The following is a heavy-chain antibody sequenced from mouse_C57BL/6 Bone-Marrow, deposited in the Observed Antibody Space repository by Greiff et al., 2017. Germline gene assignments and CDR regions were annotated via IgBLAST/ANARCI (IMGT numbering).Heavy chain of an antibody. Sequence: EVKLVESGGGLVKPGGSLKLSCAASGFTFSDYGMHWVRQAPEKGLEWVAYISSGSSTIYYADTVKGRFTISRDNAKNTLFLQMTSLRSEDTAMYYCARQVAEYFDVWGTGTTVTVSS. V-gene: IGHV5-17*01. J-gene: IGHJ1*03. CDR3: ARQVAEYFDV. D-gene: IGHD1-1*01. CDR1: GFTFSDYG. CDR2: ISSGSSTI.